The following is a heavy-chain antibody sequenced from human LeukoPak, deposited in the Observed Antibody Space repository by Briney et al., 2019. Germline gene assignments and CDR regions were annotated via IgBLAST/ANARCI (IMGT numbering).Heavy chain of an antibody. J-gene: IGHJ4*02. Sequence: HAGGSLRLSCAASGFTFDDYAMHWVRQAPGKGLEWVSLISWDGSRTSYADSVEDRFTISRDNSKNSLYLQMKSLRADDTALYYCAKDTLLTGYSYFDSWGQGTLVTVSS. CDR2: ISWDGSRT. CDR3: AKDTLLTGYSYFDS. CDR1: GFTFDDYA. V-gene: IGHV3-43D*03. D-gene: IGHD3-9*01.